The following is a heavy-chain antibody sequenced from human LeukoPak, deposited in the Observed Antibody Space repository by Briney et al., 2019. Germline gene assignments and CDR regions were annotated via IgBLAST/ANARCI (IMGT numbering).Heavy chain of an antibody. D-gene: IGHD3-10*01. CDR1: GYSFSFFG. V-gene: IGHV1-18*01. CDR3: ARSQNYYGSGDY. J-gene: IGHJ4*02. CDR2: ISAYNGNT. Sequence: ASVKVSCKASGYSFSFFGISWVRQAPGQGLEWMGWISAYNGNTNYPQKFQGRVTMTTDTSTTTAYMELRGLTYDDTAVYYCARSQNYYGSGDYWSPGTLVTVSS.